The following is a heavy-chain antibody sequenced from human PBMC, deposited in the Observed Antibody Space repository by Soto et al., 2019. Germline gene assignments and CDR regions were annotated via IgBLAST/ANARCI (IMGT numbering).Heavy chain of an antibody. CDR2: IDWDDDK. V-gene: IGHV2-70*11. Sequence: FSRSGPTLVKPTQTLTLTCTFSGFSLSTSGMCVSWIRQPPGKALEWLARIDWDDDKYYSTSLKTRLTISKDTSKNQVVLTMTNMDPVDTATYYCARLIAARYYYYYMDVWGKGTTVTVSS. CDR1: GFSLSTSGMC. D-gene: IGHD6-6*01. J-gene: IGHJ6*03. CDR3: ARLIAARYYYYYMDV.